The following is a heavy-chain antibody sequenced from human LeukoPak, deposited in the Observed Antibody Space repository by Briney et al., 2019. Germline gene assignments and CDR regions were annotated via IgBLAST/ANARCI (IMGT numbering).Heavy chain of an antibody. CDR2: IYYSGST. J-gene: IGHJ4*02. Sequence: SETLSLTCTVSGGSISSTRYYWGWIRQPPGKGLEWIGSIYYSGSTYYNPSLKSRVTMSVDRSKNQFSLKPSSVTAADTAVYYCARLRIAFYYFDYWGQGTLVTVSS. CDR1: GGSISSTRYY. V-gene: IGHV4-39*01. CDR3: ARLRIAFYYFDY. D-gene: IGHD6-13*01.